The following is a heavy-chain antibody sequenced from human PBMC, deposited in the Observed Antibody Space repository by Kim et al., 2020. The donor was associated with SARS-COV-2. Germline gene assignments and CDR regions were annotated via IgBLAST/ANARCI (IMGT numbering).Heavy chain of an antibody. V-gene: IGHV4-4*07. J-gene: IGHJ6*02. CDR3: ARDLRAVAGTYYYYGMDV. Sequence: SETLSLTCTVSGGSISSYYWSWIRQPAGKGLEWIGRIYTSGSTNYNPSLKSRVTMLVDTSKNQFSLKLSSVTAADTAVYYCARDLRAVAGTYYYYGMDVWGQGTTVTVSS. CDR2: IYTSGST. D-gene: IGHD6-19*01. CDR1: GGSISSYY.